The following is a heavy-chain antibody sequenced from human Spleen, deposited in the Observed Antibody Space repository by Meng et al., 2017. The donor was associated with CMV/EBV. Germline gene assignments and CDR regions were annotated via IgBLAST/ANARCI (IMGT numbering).Heavy chain of an antibody. Sequence: GSLRLSCTVSGGSISSGRYYWGWIRQPPGKGLEWIGSFFHSGDTYSNPSLRSRVAISVDTSKNQFSLRLNSVTATDTAVYYCARHLRGYSWPKSDWGQGTLVTVSS. D-gene: IGHD1-26*01. CDR2: FFHSGDT. CDR1: GGSISSGRYY. J-gene: IGHJ4*02. CDR3: ARHLRGYSWPKSD. V-gene: IGHV4-39*01.